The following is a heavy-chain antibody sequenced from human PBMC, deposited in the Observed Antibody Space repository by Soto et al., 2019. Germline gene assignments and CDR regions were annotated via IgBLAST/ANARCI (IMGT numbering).Heavy chain of an antibody. CDR3: ARGWYFVY. Sequence: QVHLQESGPGLVKPSETVSLTCSVSGGSISSNYWSWIRQPPGKGLEWIGYIYYSESTNYNPSLKSRVTISADTSKNQFSLKLSSVTAADTAVYYCARGWYFVYWGQGTLVTVS. D-gene: IGHD6-13*01. V-gene: IGHV4-59*01. CDR2: IYYSEST. J-gene: IGHJ4*02. CDR1: GGSISSNY.